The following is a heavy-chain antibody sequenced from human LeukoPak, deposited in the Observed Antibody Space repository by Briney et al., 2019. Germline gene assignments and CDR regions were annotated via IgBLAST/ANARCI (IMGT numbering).Heavy chain of an antibody. J-gene: IGHJ5*02. V-gene: IGHV3-30-3*01. CDR2: ISYDGSNK. CDR3: ARAGGSYGWFDP. D-gene: IGHD1-26*01. Sequence: PGGSLRLSCAASGFTFSSYAMHWVRQAPGKGLEWVAVISYDGSNKYYADSVKGRFTISRDNSKNTLYLQMNSLRAEDTAVYYCARAGGSYGWFDPWGQGTLVTVSS. CDR1: GFTFSSYA.